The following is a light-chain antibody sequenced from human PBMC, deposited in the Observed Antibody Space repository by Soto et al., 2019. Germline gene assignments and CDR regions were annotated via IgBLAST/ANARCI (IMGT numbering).Light chain of an antibody. V-gene: IGKV2D-29*02. J-gene: IGKJ5*01. CDR2: EVS. CDR3: MQSTQPPPT. Sequence: DVVMTQTPLSLSAAPGRPASISCRSSQRLLHITGETFLFWYLQKPGQSPQLLIYEVSTRVSGVPDRFSGSGSGTDFTLEISRVETDDVGIYYCMQSTQPPPTFGQGTRLEIK. CDR1: QRLLHITGETF.